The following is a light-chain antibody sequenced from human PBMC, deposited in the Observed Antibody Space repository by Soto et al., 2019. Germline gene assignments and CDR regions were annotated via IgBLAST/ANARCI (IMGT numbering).Light chain of an antibody. CDR3: SSYTSATTYV. Sequence: SALTQPASVSVSPGQSITISCTGTSSDVGAYNYDSWYQQYPGEAPKVIIYDVSHRPAGVSNRFSGSKSGNTASLTISGLQTQDEADYYCSSYTSATTYVFGTGTKVTVL. CDR1: SSDVGAYNY. J-gene: IGLJ1*01. V-gene: IGLV2-14*01. CDR2: DVS.